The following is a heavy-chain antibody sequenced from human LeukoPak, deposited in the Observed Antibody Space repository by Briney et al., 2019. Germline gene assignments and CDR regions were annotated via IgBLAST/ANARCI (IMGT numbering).Heavy chain of an antibody. Sequence: GGSLRLSCAASGFTFSSYWMSWGRQAPGKGLEWVANIKQDGSEKYYVDSVKGRFTISRDNAKNSLYLQMNSLRAEDMAVYYCARADLDSSGYYYNHYYYYMDVWGKGTTVTVSS. CDR3: ARADLDSSGYYYNHYYYYMDV. V-gene: IGHV3-7*01. CDR2: IKQDGSEK. D-gene: IGHD3-22*01. J-gene: IGHJ6*03. CDR1: GFTFSSYW.